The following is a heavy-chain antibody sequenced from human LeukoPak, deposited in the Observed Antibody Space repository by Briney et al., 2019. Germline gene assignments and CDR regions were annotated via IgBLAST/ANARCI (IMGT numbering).Heavy chain of an antibody. CDR1: GGSIGGGDYY. D-gene: IGHD6-25*01. CDR3: ARVAAHWFDP. V-gene: IGHV4-30-4*01. Sequence: SKTLSLTCTVSGGSIGGGDYYWSWIRQPPGKGLEWIGFIYYRGNTYYNPSLKSRVTVSIGTVMDQFSLRLSSVTAADTAVYYCARVAAHWFDPWGQGTLVTVSS. J-gene: IGHJ5*02. CDR2: IYYRGNT.